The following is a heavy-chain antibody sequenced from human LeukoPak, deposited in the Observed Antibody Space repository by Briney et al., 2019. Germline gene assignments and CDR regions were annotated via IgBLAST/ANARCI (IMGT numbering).Heavy chain of an antibody. V-gene: IGHV1-69*06. CDR2: IIPMSGTV. D-gene: IGHD4-17*01. CDR3: ASRNYYGDYIY. CDR1: GGTFSTFG. Sequence: GASVKVSCKASGGTFSTFGISWVRQAPGQGLEWMGGIIPMSGTVNNAQKFQGRVTITADKSTGTAYMELSSLRSDDTALYYCASRNYYGDYIYWGQGTLVTVSS. J-gene: IGHJ4*02.